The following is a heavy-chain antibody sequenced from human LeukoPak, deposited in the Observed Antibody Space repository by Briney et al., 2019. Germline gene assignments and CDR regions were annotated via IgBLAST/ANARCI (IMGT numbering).Heavy chain of an antibody. CDR2: ISGGGETT. J-gene: IGHJ4*02. Sequence: GSLRLSCAASGFTFNDYAMNWVRQAPGKGLEWASSISGGGETTYYADSAKGRFTISRDNSQNTLYLQMNSLRAEDTAVYYCARDYADYVGYFFFDYWGQGTLVTVSS. D-gene: IGHD4-17*01. V-gene: IGHV3-23*01. CDR3: ARDYADYVGYFFFDY. CDR1: GFTFNDYA.